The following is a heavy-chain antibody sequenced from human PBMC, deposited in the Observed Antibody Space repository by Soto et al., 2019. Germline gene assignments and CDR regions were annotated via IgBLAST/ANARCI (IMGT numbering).Heavy chain of an antibody. Sequence: SETLSLTCTVSGGSISSYYWSWIRQPPGKGLEWLGYIYYSGSTNYNPSLKSRVTISVDTSKNQFSLKLSSVTAADTAVYYCARRYGYSFDYWGQGTLVTVSS. D-gene: IGHD1-1*01. V-gene: IGHV4-59*08. CDR2: IYYSGST. CDR3: ARRYGYSFDY. J-gene: IGHJ4*02. CDR1: GGSISSYY.